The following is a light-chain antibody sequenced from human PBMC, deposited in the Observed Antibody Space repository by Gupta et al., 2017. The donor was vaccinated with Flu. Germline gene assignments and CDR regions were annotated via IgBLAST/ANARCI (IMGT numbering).Light chain of an antibody. V-gene: IGKV1-39*01. CDR1: QSISSY. CDR3: QQSYSTQYT. J-gene: IGKJ2*01. CDR2: AAS. Sequence: PSSLSASVGDRVTITCRASQSISSYLNWYQQKPGKAPKLLIYAASSLQSGVPSRFSGSGSGTDFTLTIGSLQPEDFATYYCQQSYSTQYTFGQGTKLEIK.